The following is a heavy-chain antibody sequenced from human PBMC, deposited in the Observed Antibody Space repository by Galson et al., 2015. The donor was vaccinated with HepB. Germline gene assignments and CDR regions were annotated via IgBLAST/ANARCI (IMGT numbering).Heavy chain of an antibody. Sequence: SLRLSCAASGFTFSSYAMHWVRQAPGKGLEWVAVISYDGSNKYYADSVKGRFTISRDNSKNTLYLQMNSLRAEDTAVYYCARDYYHPTVTYYGMGVWGQGTTVTVSS. CDR2: ISYDGSNK. CDR3: ARDYYHPTVTYYGMGV. V-gene: IGHV3-30*04. D-gene: IGHD4-17*01. J-gene: IGHJ6*02. CDR1: GFTFSSYA.